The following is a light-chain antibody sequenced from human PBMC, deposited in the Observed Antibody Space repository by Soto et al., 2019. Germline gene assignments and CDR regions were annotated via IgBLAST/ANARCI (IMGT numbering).Light chain of an antibody. V-gene: IGLV2-8*01. CDR1: SSDVGGYNF. CDR3: CSFAGSNPFPYV. CDR2: EVN. Sequence: QSALTQPPSASGSPGQSVTISCTGTSSDVGGYNFVSWYQQHPGKAPKLIIYEVNERPSGVSSRFSGSKSGNTASLTVSGLQPDDEADYHCCSFAGSNPFPYVFGTGTKVTVL. J-gene: IGLJ1*01.